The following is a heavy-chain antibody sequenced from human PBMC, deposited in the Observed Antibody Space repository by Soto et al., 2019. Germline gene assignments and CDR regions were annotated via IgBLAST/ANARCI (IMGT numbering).Heavy chain of an antibody. D-gene: IGHD3-10*01. CDR2: IRSKAYGGTT. CDR3: TRIHSGLLWFGELFDDFDY. CDR1: GFTFGDYA. V-gene: IGHV3-49*03. Sequence: GGSLRLSCTASGFTFGDYAMSWFRQAPGKGLEWVGFIRSKAYGGTTEYAASVKGRFTISRDDSKSIAYLQMNSLKTEDTAVYYCTRIHSGLLWFGELFDDFDYWGQGTLVTVSS. J-gene: IGHJ4*02.